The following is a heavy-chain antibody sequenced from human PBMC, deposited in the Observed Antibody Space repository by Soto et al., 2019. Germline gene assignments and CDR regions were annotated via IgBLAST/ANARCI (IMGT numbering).Heavy chain of an antibody. CDR1: GASVSNGNYY. CDR2: IYHSAIT. V-gene: IGHV4-61*01. D-gene: IGHD6-19*01. Sequence: QVQMQESGPGLVKPSETLSLNCTVCGASVSNGNYYWTGIRQPPGKGLEFIGYIYHSAITNDHPSLRSPVTISAATTRTQFSLMLTSVTAADSAVYYCARGWDANSWGQGTLVTVSS. J-gene: IGHJ4*02. CDR3: ARGWDANS.